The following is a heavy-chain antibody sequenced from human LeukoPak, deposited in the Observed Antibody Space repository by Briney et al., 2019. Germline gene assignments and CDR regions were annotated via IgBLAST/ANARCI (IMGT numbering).Heavy chain of an antibody. CDR3: ARRKDSDY. V-gene: IGHV3-21*01. CDR1: GFTFSSYR. J-gene: IGHJ4*02. CDR2: ISSSSSYI. Sequence: AGGSLRLSCAASGFTFSSYRMTWVRQAPGKGLEWVSSISSSSSYIYYADSVKGRFTISRDNAKNSLYLQMNSLRAEDTAVYYCARRKDSDYWGQGTLVTVSS. D-gene: IGHD1-14*01.